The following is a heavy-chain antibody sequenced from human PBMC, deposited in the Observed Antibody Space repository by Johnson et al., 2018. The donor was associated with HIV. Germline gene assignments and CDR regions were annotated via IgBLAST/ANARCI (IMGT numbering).Heavy chain of an antibody. CDR2: ISYDGSNT. CDR3: ARAGGGSHGAFDI. V-gene: IGHV3-30*04. Sequence: QVQLLESGGGVVQPGRSLRLSCAASGFTFSSYAMHWVRQAPGKGLEWVAVISYDGSNTYYADSVKGRFTISRDNAKNTLYLQMNSLRAEDTAVYYCARAGGGSHGAFDIWGQGTMVTVSS. CDR1: GFTFSSYA. J-gene: IGHJ3*02. D-gene: IGHD2-15*01.